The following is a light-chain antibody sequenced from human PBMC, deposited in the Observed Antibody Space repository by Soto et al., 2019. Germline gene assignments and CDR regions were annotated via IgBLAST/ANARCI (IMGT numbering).Light chain of an antibody. CDR1: SSDVGDYNY. J-gene: IGLJ3*02. Sequence: QSALTQPPSASGSPGQSVTSSCTGTSSDVGDYNYVSWYQQYPGKAPKLMIYEVSKRPSGVPDRFSGSKSGNTASLTVSGLQAEDESDYYCSSYAGSNNWVLGGGTKLTV. CDR3: SSYAGSNNWV. V-gene: IGLV2-8*01. CDR2: EVS.